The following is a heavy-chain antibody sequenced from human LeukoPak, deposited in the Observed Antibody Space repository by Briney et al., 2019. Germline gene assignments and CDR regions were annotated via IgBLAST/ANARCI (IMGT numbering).Heavy chain of an antibody. V-gene: IGHV4-34*01. CDR2: IYYSGST. Sequence: SETLSLTCAVYGGSFSGYYWSWIRQPPGKGLEWIGSIYYSGSTYYNPSLKSRVTISVDTSKNQFSLKLSSVTAADTAVYYCARSIVGATSAFDIWGQGTMVTVSS. J-gene: IGHJ3*02. CDR3: ARSIVGATSAFDI. CDR1: GGSFSGYY. D-gene: IGHD1-26*01.